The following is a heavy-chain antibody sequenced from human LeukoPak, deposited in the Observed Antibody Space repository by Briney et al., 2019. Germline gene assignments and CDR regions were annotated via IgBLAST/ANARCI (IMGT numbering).Heavy chain of an antibody. D-gene: IGHD5-18*01. Sequence: PGGSLRLSCAASGFTFSSYAMSWVRQAPGKGLEWVSLISWDGGSTYYADSVKGRFTISRDNSKNSLYLQMNSLRTEDTALYYCAKDGDSFHYYMDVWGKGTTVTVSS. J-gene: IGHJ6*03. CDR2: ISWDGGST. V-gene: IGHV3-43*02. CDR3: AKDGDSFHYYMDV. CDR1: GFTFSSYA.